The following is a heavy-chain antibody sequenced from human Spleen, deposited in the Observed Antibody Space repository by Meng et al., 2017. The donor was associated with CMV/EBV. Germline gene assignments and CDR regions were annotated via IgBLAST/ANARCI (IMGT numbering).Heavy chain of an antibody. D-gene: IGHD2-2*01. Sequence: TVSGGSINNDAYSWTWIRQRPGKGMEWIGYIFNSGSTYYNPSLKSRVTMSLDTSKNQFALKLSSVTAADTAMYFCAREYHLLSRWFDPWGQGTLVTVSS. J-gene: IGHJ5*02. V-gene: IGHV4-31*02. CDR2: IFNSGST. CDR1: GGSINNDAYS. CDR3: AREYHLLSRWFDP.